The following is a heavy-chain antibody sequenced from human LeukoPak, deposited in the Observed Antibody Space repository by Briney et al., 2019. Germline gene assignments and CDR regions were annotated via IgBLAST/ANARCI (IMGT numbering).Heavy chain of an antibody. CDR1: GGSIDSRRYY. Sequence: SETLSLTCTVSGGSIDSRRYYWDWIRQASGKGLEWIGTIYHSGSTEYNPSLKSRVAIFVDTSKNQFSLILHSVAAADTAVYYCARRSEFDNTHYHYFDYWGQGALVTVSS. J-gene: IGHJ4*02. D-gene: IGHD2-15*01. V-gene: IGHV4-39*01. CDR2: IYHSGST. CDR3: ARRSEFDNTHYHYFDY.